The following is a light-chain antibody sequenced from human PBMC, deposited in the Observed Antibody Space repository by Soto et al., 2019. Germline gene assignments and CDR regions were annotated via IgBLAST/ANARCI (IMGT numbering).Light chain of an antibody. CDR2: GAS. Sequence: EVVMTQSPGTLSVSPGERDTLSCRASQSVNSNLAWYQQKPGQAPRLLIYGASTKATGIPARFSGSGSGTEFTLTISSLQSEDFAVYYWQQYNNWPPYTFGQGTKLEIK. V-gene: IGKV3-15*01. CDR1: QSVNSN. CDR3: QQYNNWPPYT. J-gene: IGKJ2*01.